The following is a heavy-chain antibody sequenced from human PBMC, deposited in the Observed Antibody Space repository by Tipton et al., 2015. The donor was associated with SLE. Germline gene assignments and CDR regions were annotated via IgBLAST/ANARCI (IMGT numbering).Heavy chain of an antibody. D-gene: IGHD3-10*01. CDR1: GGSISSYY. Sequence: TLSLTCTVSGGSISSYYWSWIQQPTGKGLEWIGYIYTSGSTNYNPSLKSRVTISVDTSKNQFSLKLSSVTAADTAVYYCGRGLYSESSVGMDVWGQGTTVTVSS. CDR3: GRGLYSESSVGMDV. V-gene: IGHV4-4*08. J-gene: IGHJ6*02. CDR2: IYTSGST.